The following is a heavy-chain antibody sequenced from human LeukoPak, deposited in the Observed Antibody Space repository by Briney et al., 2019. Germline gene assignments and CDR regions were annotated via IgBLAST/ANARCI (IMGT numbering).Heavy chain of an antibody. CDR1: GGSISGYY. Sequence: SETLSLTCSVSGGSISGYYWSWIRHPAGKGLEWLRRVYTSGSTNYNPFLKSRVTISMDTSKNQFSLKLSSVTAADTAVYYCARDGRQRVTMDTGALDIWGQGTMVTVSS. J-gene: IGHJ3*02. D-gene: IGHD3-10*01. V-gene: IGHV4-4*07. CDR2: VYTSGST. CDR3: ARDGRQRVTMDTGALDI.